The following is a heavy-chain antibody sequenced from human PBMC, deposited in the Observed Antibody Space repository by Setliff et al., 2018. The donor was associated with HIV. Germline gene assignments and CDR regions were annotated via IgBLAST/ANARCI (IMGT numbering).Heavy chain of an antibody. V-gene: IGHV3-23*01. CDR3: AKPLTQWGVSPYHYAVDV. J-gene: IGHJ6*02. CDR2: IGGSTDST. CDR1: AFAFDNYC. Sequence: GESLRLSCAASAFAFDNYCITWVRQAPGKGLEWVSAIGGSTDSTYYADSVKGRFTISTDNSKNTLYLQMNSLRAEDTAVYYCAKPLTQWGVSPYHYAVDVWGQGTTVTVSS. D-gene: IGHD1-26*01.